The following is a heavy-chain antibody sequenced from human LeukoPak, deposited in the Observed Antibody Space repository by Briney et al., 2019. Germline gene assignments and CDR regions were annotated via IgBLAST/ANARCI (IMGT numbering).Heavy chain of an antibody. CDR3: ARGRRHWNDPNGDAFDI. J-gene: IGHJ3*02. D-gene: IGHD1-1*01. V-gene: IGHV3-74*01. Sequence: GGSPRLSCAASGFTFSSYWMHWVRQAPGKGLVWVSRINSDGSSTSYADSVKGRFTISRDNAKNTLYLQMNSLRAEDTAVYYCARGRRHWNDPNGDAFDIWGQGTMVTVSS. CDR1: GFTFSSYW. CDR2: INSDGSST.